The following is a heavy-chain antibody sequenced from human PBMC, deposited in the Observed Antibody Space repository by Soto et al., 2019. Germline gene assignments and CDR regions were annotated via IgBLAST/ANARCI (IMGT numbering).Heavy chain of an antibody. CDR3: AKGVPAATRYFQH. CDR2: INSDGSSA. D-gene: IGHD2-2*01. CDR1: GFSFSSYW. Sequence: VQLVESGGGLVQPGGSLRLSCAASGFSFSSYWMHWVRNAPGKGLVWVSRINSDGSSATYADSVKGRFTISRDNAKNTLYLQMNSLTPEDTAVYYCAKGVPAATRYFQHWGQGTLVTVSS. V-gene: IGHV3-74*01. J-gene: IGHJ1*01.